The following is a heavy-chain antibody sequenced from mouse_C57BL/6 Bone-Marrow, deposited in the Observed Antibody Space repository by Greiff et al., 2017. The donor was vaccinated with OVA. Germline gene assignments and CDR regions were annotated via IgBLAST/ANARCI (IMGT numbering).Heavy chain of an antibody. CDR3: ARSRYYDYLDY. D-gene: IGHD2-4*01. CDR2: IYPSDSET. CDR1: GYTFTSYW. Sequence: QVQLQQSGAELARPGASVKLSCKASGYTFTSYWMDWVKQRPGQGLEWIGNIYPSDSETHYNQKFKDKATLTVDKSSSTAYMQLSSLTSEDSAVYYCARSRYYDYLDYWGQGTTLTVSS. V-gene: IGHV1-61*01. J-gene: IGHJ2*01.